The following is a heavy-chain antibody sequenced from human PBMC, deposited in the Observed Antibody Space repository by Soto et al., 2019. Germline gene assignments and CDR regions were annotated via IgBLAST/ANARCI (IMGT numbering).Heavy chain of an antibody. CDR3: VRVSPLGPDSSGNRYYYGMDV. V-gene: IGHV3-30-3*01. Sequence: QVQLVESGGGVVQPGRSLRLSCAASGFTFSSYAMHWVGQAPGKGLEWVAVISYDGSNKYYADSVKARFTISRDNSKNMLHLQMNSLRAEDTAVDYCVRVSPLGPDSSGNRYYYGMDVSGQGTTVTVSS. J-gene: IGHJ6*02. CDR2: ISYDGSNK. CDR1: GFTFSSYA. D-gene: IGHD3-22*01.